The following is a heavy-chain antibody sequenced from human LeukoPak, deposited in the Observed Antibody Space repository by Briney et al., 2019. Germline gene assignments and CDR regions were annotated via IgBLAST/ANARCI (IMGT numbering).Heavy chain of an antibody. CDR2: IYYSGST. V-gene: IGHV4-39*07. D-gene: IGHD3-22*01. CDR1: GGSISSSSYY. CDR3: ARDWDYYDSSGYQISGIDY. J-gene: IGHJ4*02. Sequence: SETLSLTCTVSGGSISSSSYYWGWIRQPPGKGLEWIGSIYYSGSTYYNPSLKSRVTISVDTSKNQFSLKLSSATTADTAVESCARDWDYYDSSGYQISGIDYWGQGTLVTVSS.